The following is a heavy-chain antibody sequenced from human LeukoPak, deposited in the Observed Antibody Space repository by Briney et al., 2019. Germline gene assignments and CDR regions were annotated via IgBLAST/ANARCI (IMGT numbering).Heavy chain of an antibody. J-gene: IGHJ4*02. Sequence: PSETLSLTCTVSGGSISSYYWSWIRQPPGKGLEWIGYIYYSGSTNYNPSLKSRVTISVDTSKNQFSLRLSSVTAADTAVYYCARGHDYGDCPSGYWGQGTLVTVSS. D-gene: IGHD4-17*01. CDR1: GGSISSYY. V-gene: IGHV4-59*12. CDR2: IYYSGST. CDR3: ARGHDYGDCPSGY.